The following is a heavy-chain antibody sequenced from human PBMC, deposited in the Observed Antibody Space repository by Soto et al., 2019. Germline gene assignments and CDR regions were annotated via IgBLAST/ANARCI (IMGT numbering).Heavy chain of an antibody. CDR3: AHSHAAAACTGSNWFDS. J-gene: IGHJ5*01. CDR2: IYWDDDK. V-gene: IGHV2-5*02. Sequence: QITLKESGPTLVKPTQTLTLTCTFSGFSLSTGGVGVGWIRQPPGKALEWLALIYWDDDKLYSPSLKSRLTITKDTSKNQVVLTLTNLDPVDTATYYCAHSHAAAACTGSNWFDSWGQGTLVTVSS. D-gene: IGHD6-13*01. CDR1: GFSLSTGGVG.